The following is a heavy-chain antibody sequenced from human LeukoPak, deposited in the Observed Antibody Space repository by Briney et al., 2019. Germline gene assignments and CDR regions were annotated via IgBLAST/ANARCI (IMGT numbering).Heavy chain of an antibody. J-gene: IGHJ4*02. CDR1: GFTFSNYW. CDR3: ARELAGHYYGSGSSFDY. CDR2: TRQDGSEK. Sequence: GGSLRLSCAASGFTFSNYWMSWVRQAPGKGLEWVANTRQDGSEKYYVDSVKGRFTISRDNAKNSLYLQMNSLRAEDTAVYYCARELAGHYYGSGSSFDYWGQGTLVTVSS. V-gene: IGHV3-7*01. D-gene: IGHD3-10*01.